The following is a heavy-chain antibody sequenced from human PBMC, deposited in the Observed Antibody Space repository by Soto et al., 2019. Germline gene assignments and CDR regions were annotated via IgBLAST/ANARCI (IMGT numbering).Heavy chain of an antibody. CDR2: INSDASHT. J-gene: IGHJ5*02. Sequence: EVQLVESGGGLVQPGGSLRLSCAASGFTFSTYWMHWIRQVPGKGLEWVSRINSDASHTYYADSVKGRFTIPRDNAKNPLHSEMNSLRAEDTAVYYGVRDGNCITISCCGNWFDPWGQGNLVTVSS. D-gene: IGHD2-2*01. CDR3: VRDGNCITISCCGNWFDP. CDR1: GFTFSTYW. V-gene: IGHV3-74*01.